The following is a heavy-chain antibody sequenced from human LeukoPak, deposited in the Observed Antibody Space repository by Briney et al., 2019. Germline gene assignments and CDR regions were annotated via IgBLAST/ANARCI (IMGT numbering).Heavy chain of an antibody. CDR2: IYWNDDK. J-gene: IGHJ3*02. Sequence: SGPTLVNPTQPLTLTCTFSGCSLSTSGVGVGWIRQPPGKALEWLALIYWNDDKRDSPSLKSRLTITKDTSKNQVVLTMTNMDPVDTATYYCARGYCNSTSCYTFDIWGQGTMVTVSS. CDR3: ARGYCNSTSCYTFDI. V-gene: IGHV2-5*01. D-gene: IGHD2-2*02. CDR1: GCSLSTSGVG.